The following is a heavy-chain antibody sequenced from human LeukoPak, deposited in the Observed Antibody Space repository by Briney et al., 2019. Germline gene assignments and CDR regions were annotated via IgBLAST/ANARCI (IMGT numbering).Heavy chain of an antibody. CDR3: ARTYYDFWSGYPTGRFDY. D-gene: IGHD3-3*01. CDR2: IYYSGST. CDR1: GGSISSSSYY. V-gene: IGHV4-39*01. Sequence: PSETLSLTCTVSGGSISSSSYYWGWIRQPPGKGLEWIGSIYYSGSTYYNPSLKSRVTISVDTSKNQFSLKLSSVTAADTAVYYCARTYYDFWSGYPTGRFDYWGRGTPVTVSS. J-gene: IGHJ4*02.